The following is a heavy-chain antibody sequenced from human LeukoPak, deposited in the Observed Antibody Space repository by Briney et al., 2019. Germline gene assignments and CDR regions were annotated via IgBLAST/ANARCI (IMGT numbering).Heavy chain of an antibody. CDR2: INWNGGST. CDR3: ARVGEGVAGRYFDY. D-gene: IGHD3-16*01. V-gene: IGHV3-20*04. CDR1: GFTFDDYG. Sequence: GGSLRLSCAASGFTFDDYGMSWVRQAPGKGLEWVSGINWNGGSTGYADSVKGRFTISRDNAKNSLYLQMNSLRAEDTALYYCARVGEGVAGRYFDYWGQGTLVTVSS. J-gene: IGHJ4*02.